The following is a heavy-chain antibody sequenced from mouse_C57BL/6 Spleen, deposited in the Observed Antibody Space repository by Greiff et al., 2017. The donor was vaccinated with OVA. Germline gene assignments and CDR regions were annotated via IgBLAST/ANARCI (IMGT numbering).Heavy chain of an antibody. CDR1: GFNIKDYY. CDR2: IDPEDGDT. V-gene: IGHV14-1*01. CDR3: TLYGGFAY. Sequence: VQLQQSGAELVRPGASVKLSCTASGFNIKDYYMHWVKQRPEQGLEWIGRIDPEDGDTEYAPKFQGKATMTADTSSNTADLQFSSLTSEDTAVYYCTLYGGFAYWGQGTLVTVSA. J-gene: IGHJ3*01. D-gene: IGHD1-1*01.